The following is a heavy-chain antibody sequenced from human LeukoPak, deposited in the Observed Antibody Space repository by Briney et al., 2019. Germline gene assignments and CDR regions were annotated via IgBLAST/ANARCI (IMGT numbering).Heavy chain of an antibody. CDR1: GFTFSSYG. J-gene: IGHJ4*02. CDR2: ISYDGSNK. V-gene: IGHV3-30*18. CDR3: AKDTDTAMEANYSDY. D-gene: IGHD5-18*01. Sequence: GGSLRLSCAASGFTFSSYGMHWVHQAPGKGLEWVAVISYDGSNKYYADSVKGRFTISRDNSKNTLYLQMNSLRAEDTAVYYCAKDTDTAMEANYSDYWGQGTLVTVSS.